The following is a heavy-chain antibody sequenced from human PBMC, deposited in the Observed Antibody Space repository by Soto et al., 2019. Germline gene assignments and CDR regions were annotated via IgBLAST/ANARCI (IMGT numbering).Heavy chain of an antibody. D-gene: IGHD3-16*01. Sequence: GGSLRLSCAASGFTFSSYAMHWVRQAPGKGLEWVAVISYDGSNKYYADSVKGRFTISRDNSKNTLYLQMNSLRAEDTAVYYCARAWGAAKYGMDVWGQGTTVTVSS. J-gene: IGHJ6*02. CDR3: ARAWGAAKYGMDV. V-gene: IGHV3-30-3*01. CDR2: ISYDGSNK. CDR1: GFTFSSYA.